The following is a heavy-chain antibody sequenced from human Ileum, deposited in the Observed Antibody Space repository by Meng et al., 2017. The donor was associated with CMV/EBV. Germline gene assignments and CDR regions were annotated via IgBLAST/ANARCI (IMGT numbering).Heavy chain of an antibody. J-gene: IGHJ4*02. CDR1: GYTFTGYY. Sequence: ASVKVSCKASGYTFTGYYMHWLRQAPGQGLEWMGWINSNSGGTNYAQKFQGRVTMTRDTSISTAYMELSRLRSDDTAVYYCARAILLYYFDYWGQGTLVTVSS. V-gene: IGHV1-2*02. CDR3: ARAILLYYFDY. D-gene: IGHD2-21*01. CDR2: INSNSGGT.